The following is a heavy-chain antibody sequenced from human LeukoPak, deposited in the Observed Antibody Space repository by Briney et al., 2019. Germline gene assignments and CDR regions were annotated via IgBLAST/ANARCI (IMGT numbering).Heavy chain of an antibody. Sequence: SETLSLTCAVSGDSISNSNWWSWVRQPPGKGLEWIGEISHSGSTNYNPSLKSRVTISVDTSKNQFSLKLSSVTAADTAVYYCARGTEMATGLRDWGQGTLVTVSS. V-gene: IGHV4-4*02. CDR3: ARGTEMATGLRD. CDR2: ISHSGST. J-gene: IGHJ4*02. D-gene: IGHD5-24*01. CDR1: GDSISNSNW.